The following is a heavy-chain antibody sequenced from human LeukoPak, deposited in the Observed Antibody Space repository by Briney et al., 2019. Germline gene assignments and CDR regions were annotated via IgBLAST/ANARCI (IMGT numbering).Heavy chain of an antibody. J-gene: IGHJ4*02. CDR3: ARLIPKNYYGSSGYNDY. Sequence: PGGSLRLSCAASGFTFSSYSLNWVRQAPGKGLEWVSSISSSSDYIYYADSVKGRFTISRDDAKNSLYLQMNSLRAEDTAVYYCARLIPKNYYGSSGYNDYWGQGTLVTVSS. D-gene: IGHD3-22*01. V-gene: IGHV3-21*01. CDR1: GFTFSSYS. CDR2: ISSSSDYI.